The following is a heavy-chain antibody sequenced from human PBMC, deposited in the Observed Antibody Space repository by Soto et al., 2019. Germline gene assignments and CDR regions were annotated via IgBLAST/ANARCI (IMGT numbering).Heavy chain of an antibody. CDR1: GYTFTSYG. J-gene: IGHJ3*02. V-gene: IGHV1-3*01. Sequence: ASVKVSCKASGYTFTSYGISWVRQAPGQRLEWMGWINAGNGNTKYSQKFQGRVTITRDTSASIAYMELSSLRSEDTAVYYCAGLRLGEFRAFDIWGQGKMVTVSS. CDR3: AGLRLGEFRAFDI. D-gene: IGHD3-16*01. CDR2: INAGNGNT.